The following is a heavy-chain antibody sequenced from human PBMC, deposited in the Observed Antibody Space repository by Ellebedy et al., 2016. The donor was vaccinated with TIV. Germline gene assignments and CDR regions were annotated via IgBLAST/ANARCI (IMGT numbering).Heavy chain of an antibody. V-gene: IGHV4-59*08. CDR3: ARSITMVRGAPGY. CDR2: IYYSGST. Sequence: MPSETLSLTCTVSGGSISSYYWSWIRQPPGKGLEWIGYIYYSGSTNYNPSLKSRVTISVDTSKNQFSLKLSSVTAADTAVYYCARSITMVRGAPGYWGQGTLVTVSS. J-gene: IGHJ4*02. D-gene: IGHD3-10*01. CDR1: GGSISSYY.